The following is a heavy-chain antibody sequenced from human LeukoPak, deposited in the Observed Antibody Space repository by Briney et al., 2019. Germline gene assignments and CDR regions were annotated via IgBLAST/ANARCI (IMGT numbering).Heavy chain of an antibody. V-gene: IGHV5-51*01. CDR2: IYPGDSDT. CDR1: GYSFTSYW. CDR3: ARRISVTGTHWFDP. D-gene: IGHD6-19*01. Sequence: NRGESLKISCKGSGYSFTSYWIGWVRQMPGKGLEWMGIIYPGDSDTRYSPSFQGQVTISADKSISTAYLQWSSLKASDTAMYYCARRISVTGTHWFDPWGQGTLVTVSS. J-gene: IGHJ5*02.